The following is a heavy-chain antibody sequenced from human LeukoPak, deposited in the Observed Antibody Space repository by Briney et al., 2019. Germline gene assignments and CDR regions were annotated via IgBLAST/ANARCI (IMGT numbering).Heavy chain of an antibody. Sequence: ASVTVSCTVSGYTLTELSMHWVRQAPGKGLEWMGGFDPEDGETIYAQKFQGRVTMTEDTSTDTAYMELSSLRSEDTAVYYCATVQVVTLDYYYYGMDVWGQGTTVTVSS. D-gene: IGHD2-21*02. J-gene: IGHJ6*02. CDR3: ATVQVVTLDYYYYGMDV. CDR1: GYTLTELS. CDR2: FDPEDGET. V-gene: IGHV1-24*01.